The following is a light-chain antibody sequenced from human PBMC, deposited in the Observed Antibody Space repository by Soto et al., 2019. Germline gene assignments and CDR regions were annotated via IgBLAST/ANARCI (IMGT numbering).Light chain of an antibody. V-gene: IGLV2-23*01. CDR1: NSDVGGYDL. Sequence: QSALTQPASVSGSPGQSITVSCTGTNSDVGGYDLVSWYQQHPGKAPRLMIYEDSRRPPGVSNRFSGSKSGNTASLTISGLQSEDEADYYCCSYAGSRTLIFGGGTKLTVL. J-gene: IGLJ2*01. CDR3: CSYAGSRTLI. CDR2: EDS.